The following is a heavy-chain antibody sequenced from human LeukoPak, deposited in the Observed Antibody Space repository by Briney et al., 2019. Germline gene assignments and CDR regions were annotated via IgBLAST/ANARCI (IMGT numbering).Heavy chain of an antibody. CDR1: GFTFSSYW. CDR3: ARGQGRTGWLDSVDYFDY. D-gene: IGHD2-2*01. Sequence: GGSLRLSCAASGFTFSSYWMHWVRQAPGKGLVWVSRINSDGSSTSYADSVKGRFTISRDNAKNTLYLQMNSLRAEDTAVYYCARGQGRTGWLDSVDYFDYWGQGTLVTVSS. CDR2: INSDGSST. J-gene: IGHJ4*02. V-gene: IGHV3-74*01.